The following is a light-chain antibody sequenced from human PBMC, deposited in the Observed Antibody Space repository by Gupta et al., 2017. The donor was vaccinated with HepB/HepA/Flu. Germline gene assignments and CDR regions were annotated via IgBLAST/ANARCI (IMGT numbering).Light chain of an antibody. CDR2: DTS. Sequence: EIVLTQSPATLSLSPGERATLSCRASQSVSRYLAWYRQTPGQAPRLLISDTSNRATGIPARFSGSGSGTDFTLTISSLEPEDFAVYYCQQRFNWPFTFGQGTKLEIK. CDR3: QQRFNWPFT. CDR1: QSVSRY. V-gene: IGKV3-11*01. J-gene: IGKJ2*01.